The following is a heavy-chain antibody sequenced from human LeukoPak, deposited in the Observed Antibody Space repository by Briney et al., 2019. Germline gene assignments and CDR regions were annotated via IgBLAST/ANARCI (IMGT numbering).Heavy chain of an antibody. V-gene: IGHV5-51*01. J-gene: IGHJ4*02. D-gene: IGHD3-10*01. Sequence: GESLKISCKGSGYSFTSYWIGWVRQMPGKGLEWMGIVYPGDSDTRYSPSFQGQVTISADKSISTAYLQWSSLKASDTAMYYCARLHVLLWFGEVTGYWLDYWGQGTLVTVSS. CDR3: ARLHVLLWFGEVTGYWLDY. CDR1: GYSFTSYW. CDR2: VYPGDSDT.